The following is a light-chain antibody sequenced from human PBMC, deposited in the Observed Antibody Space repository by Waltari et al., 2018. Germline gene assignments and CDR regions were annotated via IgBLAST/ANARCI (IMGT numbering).Light chain of an antibody. CDR1: QSLLHSNGNIY. V-gene: IGKV2-28*01. J-gene: IGKJ4*01. CDR2: LGS. CDR3: MQTLQTPLT. Sequence: DIVTTQSPLSLPVTPGEPASISCRSSQSLLHSNGNIYLDWYLQKPGQSPRLLIYLGSNRASGVPDRFSGSGSGTDFTLKISRVEAEDVGVYYCMQTLQTPLTFGGGTKVEIK.